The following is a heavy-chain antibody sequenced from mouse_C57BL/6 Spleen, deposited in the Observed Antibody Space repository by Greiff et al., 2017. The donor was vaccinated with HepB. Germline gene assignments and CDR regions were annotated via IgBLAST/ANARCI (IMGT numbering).Heavy chain of an antibody. CDR1: GFSFNTYA. CDR2: IRSKSNNYAT. CDR3: VRGGYYDYGAWFAY. Sequence: EVQLVESGGGLVQPKGSLKLSCAASGFSFNTYAMNWVRQAPGKGLEWVARIRSKSNNYATYYADSVKDRFTISRDDSESMLYLQMNNVKTEDTAMYYCVRGGYYDYGAWFAYWGQGTLVTVSA. V-gene: IGHV10-1*01. D-gene: IGHD2-4*01. J-gene: IGHJ3*01.